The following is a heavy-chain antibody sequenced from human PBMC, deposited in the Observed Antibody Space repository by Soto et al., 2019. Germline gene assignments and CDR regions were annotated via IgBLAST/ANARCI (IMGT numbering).Heavy chain of an antibody. J-gene: IGHJ4*02. Sequence: CAASGFTFSNAYMSWVRQAPGKGPEWVARIKSKTDGGTTDYVAPVKGRFTVSRDDSKNTLYLQMDSLKTEDTAVYHCLSAFHSWGQGTLVTVSS. CDR3: LSAFHS. V-gene: IGHV3-15*01. CDR2: IKSKTDGGTT. CDR1: GFTFSNAY.